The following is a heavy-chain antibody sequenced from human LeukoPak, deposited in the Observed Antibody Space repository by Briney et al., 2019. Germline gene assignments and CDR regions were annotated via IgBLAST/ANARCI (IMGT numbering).Heavy chain of an antibody. CDR2: INPNSGGT. CDR3: ARDRGGYDFVVDY. J-gene: IGHJ4*02. V-gene: IGHV1-2*02. CDR1: GYTFTGYY. D-gene: IGHD5-12*01. Sequence: ASVKVSCKASGYTFTGYYMRWVRQAPGQGLEWMGWINPNSGGTNYAQKFQGRVTMTRDTSISTAYMELSRLRSDDTAVYYCARDRGGYDFVVDYWGQGTLVTVSS.